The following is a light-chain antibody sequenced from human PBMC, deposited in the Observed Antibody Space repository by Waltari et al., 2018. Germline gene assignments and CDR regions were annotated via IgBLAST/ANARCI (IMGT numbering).Light chain of an antibody. J-gene: IGKJ2*01. CDR1: KSISSY. V-gene: IGKV1-39*01. CDR2: AAS. CDR3: QQSYSTPKT. Sequence: DIQMTQSPSSLSASVGDRVTITCRASKSISSYLNWYQQKPGKAPKVLIYAASSLQSGVPSRFSGGGSGTDFTLTISSLQPEDFATYYCQQSYSTPKTFGQGTKLEIK.